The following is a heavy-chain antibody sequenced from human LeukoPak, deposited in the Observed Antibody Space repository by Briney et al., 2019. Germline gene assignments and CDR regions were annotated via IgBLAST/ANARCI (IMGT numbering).Heavy chain of an antibody. CDR1: GYNFTNHL. CDR3: ARHSDVPLDL. Sequence: GEPLKISCKASGYNFTNHLVAWVRQSPGEGLEWMGIIWPDDSDTRYSPSFQGLVTISVDKSIGTAHLQWRSLKASDTALYFCARHSDVPLDLWGQGTLVIVSS. J-gene: IGHJ5*02. D-gene: IGHD6-6*01. V-gene: IGHV5-51*01. CDR2: IWPDDSDT.